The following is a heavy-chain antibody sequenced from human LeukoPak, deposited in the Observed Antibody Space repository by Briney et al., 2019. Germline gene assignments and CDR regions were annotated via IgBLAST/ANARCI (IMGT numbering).Heavy chain of an antibody. J-gene: IGHJ4*02. V-gene: IGHV4-34*01. CDR3: ARALRITMVRGVRGPHHDIDY. CDR2: INHSGST. D-gene: IGHD3-10*01. Sequence: SETLSLTCAVYGGSFSGYYWSWIRQPPGKGLEWIGEINHSGSTNYNPSLKSRVTISVDTSKNQFSLKLSSVTAADTAVYYCARALRITMVRGVRGPHHDIDYRGQGTLVTVSS. CDR1: GGSFSGYY.